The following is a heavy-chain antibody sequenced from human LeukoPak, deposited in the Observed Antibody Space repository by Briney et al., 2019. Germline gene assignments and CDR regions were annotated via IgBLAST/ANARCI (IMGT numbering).Heavy chain of an antibody. CDR3: ASIGAAAGIVDYFDY. D-gene: IGHD6-13*01. V-gene: IGHV4-59*01. CDR2: IYYNGST. CDR1: GGSISSYY. J-gene: IGHJ4*02. Sequence: SETLSLTRTVSGGSISSYYWSWIRQPPGKGLEWIGYIYYNGSTNYNPSLKSRVTISVDTSKNQFSLKLSSVTAADTAVYYCASIGAAAGIVDYFDYWGQGTLVTVSS.